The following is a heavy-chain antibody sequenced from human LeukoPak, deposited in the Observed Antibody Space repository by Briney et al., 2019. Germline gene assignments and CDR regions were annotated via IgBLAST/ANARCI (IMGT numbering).Heavy chain of an antibody. D-gene: IGHD4-17*01. J-gene: IGHJ3*02. CDR1: GYTFTGYY. Sequence: GASVKVSCKASGYTFTGYYMHWVRQAPGQELEWMGRINPNSGGTNYAQKFQGRVTMTRDTSISTAYMELSRLRSDDTAVYYCARDGYYGDYGDDAFDIWGQGAMVTVSS. V-gene: IGHV1-2*06. CDR3: ARDGYYGDYGDDAFDI. CDR2: INPNSGGT.